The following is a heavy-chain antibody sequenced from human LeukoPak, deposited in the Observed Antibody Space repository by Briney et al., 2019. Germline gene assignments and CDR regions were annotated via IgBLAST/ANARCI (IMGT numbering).Heavy chain of an antibody. Sequence: GGYLRLSCAASGFTFSSYRMHWVRQAPGKGLVWVSRINNDGSNTIYADSVKGRFTISRDNAKNMLYLQMNSLRAEDTAVYYCARGDGYNLLNYWGQGTLVTVSS. J-gene: IGHJ4*02. CDR1: GFTFSSYR. CDR3: ARGDGYNLLNY. D-gene: IGHD5-24*01. V-gene: IGHV3-74*01. CDR2: INNDGSNT.